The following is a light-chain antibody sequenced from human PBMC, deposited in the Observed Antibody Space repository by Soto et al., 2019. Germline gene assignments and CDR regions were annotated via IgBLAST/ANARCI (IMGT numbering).Light chain of an antibody. J-gene: IGLJ1*01. CDR3: RSHAGNNNPFV. Sequence: QSALTQPPSASGSPGQSVTISCTGTSSDIGGYNYVSWYQQHPGKAPKVMIYDVNKRPSGVPDRFSGSKSGNTASLTVSGLQAEDEADYYCRSHAGNNNPFVFGTGTKLNVL. CDR2: DVN. CDR1: SSDIGGYNY. V-gene: IGLV2-8*01.